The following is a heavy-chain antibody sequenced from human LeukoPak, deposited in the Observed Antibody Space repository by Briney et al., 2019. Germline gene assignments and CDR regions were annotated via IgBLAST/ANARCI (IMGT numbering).Heavy chain of an antibody. CDR2: IKQYGTEK. CDR3: ARYPLEGSRWYYYGMDV. Sequence: GGSLRLSCAASGFTFSSYWMSWVRQAPGKGLEWVANIKQYGTEKYYVDSVKGRFTISRDNAKNSLYLQMNSLRAEDTAVYYCARYPLEGSRWYYYGMDVWGQGTTVTVS. CDR1: GFTFSSYW. J-gene: IGHJ6*02. V-gene: IGHV3-7*04. D-gene: IGHD6-13*01.